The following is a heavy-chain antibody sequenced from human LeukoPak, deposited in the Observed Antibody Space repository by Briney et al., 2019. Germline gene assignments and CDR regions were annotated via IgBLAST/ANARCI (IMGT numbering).Heavy chain of an antibody. V-gene: IGHV5-51*01. CDR1: GYTFTSYW. J-gene: IGHJ3*02. CDR2: IYPGDSDT. CDR3: ARFIAATDDDASDI. D-gene: IGHD6-13*01. Sequence: LGESLKISCKGSGYTFTSYWIGWVRQMPGKGLEWMGTIYPGDSDTRYSPSFQGQVTISADKSISTAYLQWSSLKASDTAMYYCARFIAATDDDASDIWGQGTMVTVSS.